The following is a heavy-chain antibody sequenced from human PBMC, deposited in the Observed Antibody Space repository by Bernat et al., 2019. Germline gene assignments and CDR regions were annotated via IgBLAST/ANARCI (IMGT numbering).Heavy chain of an antibody. D-gene: IGHD4-17*01. J-gene: IGHJ4*02. V-gene: IGHV3-30-3*01. CDR2: ISYDGSNK. CDR3: ARDRRPYGDYTFDY. CDR1: DFTFSSYA. Sequence: QVQLVESGGGVVQPGGSLRLSCAASDFTFSSYAMHWVRQAPGKGLEWVAVISYDGSNKYYADSVKGRFTISRDNSKNTLYLQMNSLRAEDTAVYYCARDRRPYGDYTFDYWGQGTLVTVSS.